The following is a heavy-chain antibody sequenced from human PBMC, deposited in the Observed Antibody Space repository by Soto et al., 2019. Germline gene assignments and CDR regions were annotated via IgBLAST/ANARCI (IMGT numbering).Heavy chain of an antibody. CDR1: GFTFSSFA. CDR3: AKDPPTTGTTFDY. V-gene: IGHV3-23*01. Sequence: GAAVKVSCAASGFTFSSFAMSWVRQAPGKGLEWVSTINKSGGSTYYADSVKGRFTISRDNSKNMLFLQINGLRAEDTAEYYCAKDPPTTGTTFDYWGRGTLVTVSS. J-gene: IGHJ4*02. D-gene: IGHD1-1*01. CDR2: INKSGGST.